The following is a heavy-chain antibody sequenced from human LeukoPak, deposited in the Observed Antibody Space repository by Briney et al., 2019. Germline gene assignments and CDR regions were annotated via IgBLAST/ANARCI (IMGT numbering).Heavy chain of an antibody. CDR2: MYHSGST. CDR3: ARVDNLLWSGQDGGFWIDP. J-gene: IGHJ5*02. CDR1: GYSISSGYY. D-gene: IGHD3-3*01. Sequence: PSETLSLTCTVAGYSISSGYYWGWIRQPPGKGLEWIGSMYHSGSTYYNPSLKSRVTISVNTCKNRFSLKPSPVTAADTAVCYCARVDNLLWSGQDGGFWIDPWGQGTLVTVSS. V-gene: IGHV4-38-2*02.